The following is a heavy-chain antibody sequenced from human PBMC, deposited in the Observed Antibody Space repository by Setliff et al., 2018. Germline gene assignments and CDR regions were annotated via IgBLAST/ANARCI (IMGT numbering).Heavy chain of an antibody. CDR3: ARAHSDIVVVPAAMRDAFDI. Sequence: SETLSLTCTVSGGSISSGDYYWSWIRQPPGKGLEWIGYIYYSGSTYYNPSLKSRVTISVDTSKNQFSLKLSSATAADTAVYYCARAHSDIVVVPAAMRDAFDIWGQGTLVTVSS. D-gene: IGHD2-2*01. V-gene: IGHV4-30-4*08. J-gene: IGHJ3*02. CDR1: GGSISSGDYY. CDR2: IYYSGST.